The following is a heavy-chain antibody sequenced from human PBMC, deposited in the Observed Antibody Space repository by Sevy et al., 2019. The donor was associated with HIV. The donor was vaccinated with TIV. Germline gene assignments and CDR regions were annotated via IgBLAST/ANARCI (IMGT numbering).Heavy chain of an antibody. CDR3: ARADSYGSGSSYYYYGMDV. J-gene: IGHJ6*02. D-gene: IGHD3-10*01. CDR2: TYYRSKWYN. V-gene: IGHV6-1*01. CDR1: GDSVSSNSAA. Sequence: QSQTLSLTCAISGDSVSSNSAAWNWIRQSPSRGLEWLGRTYYRSKWYNDYAVSVKSRITINPDTSKNQFSLQLNSVTPEDTAVYYCARADSYGSGSSYYYYGMDVWGQGTTVTVSS.